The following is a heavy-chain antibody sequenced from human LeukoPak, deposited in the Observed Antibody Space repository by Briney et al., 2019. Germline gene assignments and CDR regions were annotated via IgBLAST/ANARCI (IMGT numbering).Heavy chain of an antibody. Sequence: SVKVSCKASGGTFSSYAISWVRQAPGQGLEWMGGIIPIFGTANYAQKFQGRVTITADESTSTAYMELSSLRSEDTAVYYCARGPVAAVLLGPYFDYWGQGTLVTVSS. V-gene: IGHV1-69*13. J-gene: IGHJ4*02. CDR3: ARGPVAAVLLGPYFDY. CDR2: IIPIFGTA. D-gene: IGHD6-19*01. CDR1: GGTFSSYA.